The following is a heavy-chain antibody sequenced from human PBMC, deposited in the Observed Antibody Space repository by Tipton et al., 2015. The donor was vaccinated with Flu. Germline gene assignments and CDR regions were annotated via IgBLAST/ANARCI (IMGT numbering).Heavy chain of an antibody. V-gene: IGHV3-66*02. CDR1: GFTVSSKN. Sequence: SLRLSCVVSGFTVSSKNMNWVRQAPGKGLEWVSLIYSGGTTYHAESVKGRFTISRDNSKNTLYLQMKSLRAEDTAVYYCARVATAEYYYGMDVWGQGTTVTVSS. CDR2: IYSGGTT. J-gene: IGHJ6*02. CDR3: ARVATAEYYYGMDV. D-gene: IGHD5-12*01.